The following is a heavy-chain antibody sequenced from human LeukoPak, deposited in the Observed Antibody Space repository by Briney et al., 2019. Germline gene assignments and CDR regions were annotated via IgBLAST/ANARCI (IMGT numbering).Heavy chain of an antibody. V-gene: IGHV3-23*01. D-gene: IGHD2-8*01. J-gene: IGHJ5*02. Sequence: GGSLRLSCAASGFTFSSYAMSWVRQAPGKGLEWVSSISGRGGSPDYADSVKGRFTISRDNSKNTLYLQMNSLRAEDTAVYYCAKDQRFNGRGWFDPWGQGTLVTVSS. CDR2: ISGRGGSP. CDR1: GFTFSSYA. CDR3: AKDQRFNGRGWFDP.